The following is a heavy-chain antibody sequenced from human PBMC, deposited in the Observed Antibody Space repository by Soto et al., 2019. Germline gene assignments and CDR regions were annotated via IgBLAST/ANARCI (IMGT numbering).Heavy chain of an antibody. V-gene: IGHV1-46*01. J-gene: IGHJ4*02. CDR3: ARDTHYYDSSGLNFDY. CDR2: INPSGGST. Sequence: ASVKVSCKASGYTFTSYYMHWVRQAPGQGLEWMGIINPSGGSTSYAQKFQGRVTMTRDTSTSTVYMELSSLRSEDTAVYYCARDTHYYDSSGLNFDYWGQGTLVTVSS. D-gene: IGHD3-22*01. CDR1: GYTFTSYY.